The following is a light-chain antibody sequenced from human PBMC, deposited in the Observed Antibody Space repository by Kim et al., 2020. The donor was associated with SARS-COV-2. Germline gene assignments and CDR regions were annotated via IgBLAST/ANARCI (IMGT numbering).Light chain of an antibody. J-gene: IGLJ2*01. V-gene: IGLV3-19*01. CDR3: NSRDRSGNHVV. Sequence: ALVQTVRITCQGDSLRSYYASWYQQKPGQAPVLVIYGKNNRPSGIPDRFSGSSSGNTASLTITGAQAEDEADYYCNSRDRSGNHVVFGGGTQLTVL. CDR1: SLRSYY. CDR2: GKN.